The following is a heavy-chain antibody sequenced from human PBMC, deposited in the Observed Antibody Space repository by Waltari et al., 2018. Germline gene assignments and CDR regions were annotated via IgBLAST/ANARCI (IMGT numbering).Heavy chain of an antibody. V-gene: IGHV1-24*01. J-gene: IGHJ4*02. D-gene: IGHD3-10*01. CDR1: GYTLSELY. CDR3: ATQTQYYGGVYFDY. CDR2: FDPEDGET. Sequence: QVQLVQSGAEVKKPVASVTVYCNVSGYTLSELYMPGLQPVPGKGLEWMGGFDPEDGETIYAQKFQGRVTMTEDTSTDTAYMELSSLRSEDTAVYYCATQTQYYGGVYFDYWGQGTLVTVSS.